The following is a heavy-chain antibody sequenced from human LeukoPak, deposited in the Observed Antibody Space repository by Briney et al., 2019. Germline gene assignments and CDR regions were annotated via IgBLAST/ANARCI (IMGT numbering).Heavy chain of an antibody. Sequence: SSENLSLTCAVYGGSFSGYYWSWIRQPPGKGLEWIGEINHSGSTNSNPSLKSRVTISVDTSKNQFSLKLSSVTAADTAVYYCASSTRWGDYFDYWGQGTLVTVSS. D-gene: IGHD3-16*01. J-gene: IGHJ4*02. CDR2: INHSGST. CDR1: GGSFSGYY. CDR3: ASSTRWGDYFDY. V-gene: IGHV4-34*01.